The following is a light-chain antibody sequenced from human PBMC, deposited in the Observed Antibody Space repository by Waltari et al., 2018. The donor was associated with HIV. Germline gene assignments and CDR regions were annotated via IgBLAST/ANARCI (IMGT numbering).Light chain of an antibody. J-gene: IGLJ2*01. CDR1: RSELGAYDS. Sequence: QSALTQPPSPSGSLGPSVTISCPGSRSELGAYDSVPWFQQHPNNAPKLLLYEVSKRPSGVTDRFSGSRSGETAFLSVSGLQPDDTAAYFCSSYGDNIRVLFGGGTNLTVL. CDR3: SSYGDNIRVL. CDR2: EVS. V-gene: IGLV2-8*01.